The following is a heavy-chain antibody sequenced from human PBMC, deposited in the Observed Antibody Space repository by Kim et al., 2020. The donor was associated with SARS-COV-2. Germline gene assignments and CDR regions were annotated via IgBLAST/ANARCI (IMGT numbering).Heavy chain of an antibody. CDR2: ISHSGST. CDR1: VGSFSGYY. D-gene: IGHD6-19*01. J-gene: IGHJ4*02. V-gene: IGHV4-34*01. Sequence: SETLSLTCAVYVGSFSGYYWTWIRQPPGRGLEWIGEISHSGSTNYNPSLTSRVTISVDTSKNQFSLKLNSVTAADRGVYFCARGRYGSGRDYSFDYWGRG. CDR3: ARGRYGSGRDYSFDY.